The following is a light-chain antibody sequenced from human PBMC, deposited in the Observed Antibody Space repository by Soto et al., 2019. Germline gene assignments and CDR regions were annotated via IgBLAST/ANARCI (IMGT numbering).Light chain of an antibody. CDR3: GTWDSSLSAVV. V-gene: IGLV1-51*01. J-gene: IGLJ2*01. Sequence: QSVLTQPPSMSAAPGQKVSISCAGTSANIGNNYVSWYQQLPGTAPKLLIYDNNIRPSGIPDRFSGSKTGTSATLGISGLQTRDEADYYCGTWDSSLSAVVFGGGTKVTVL. CDR1: SANIGNNY. CDR2: DNN.